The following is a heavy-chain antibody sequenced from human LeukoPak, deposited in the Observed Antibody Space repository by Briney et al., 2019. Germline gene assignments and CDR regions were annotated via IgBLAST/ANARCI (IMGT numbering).Heavy chain of an antibody. V-gene: IGHV4-39*01. D-gene: IGHD3-3*01. Sequence: PGGSLRLSCAASGFTFRNYGMHWVRQPPGKGLEWIGSIYYSGSTYYNPSLKSRVTISVDTSKNQFSLKLSSVTAADTAVYYCARSAPPPYYDFWSGYPVWGKGTTVTVSS. J-gene: IGHJ6*04. CDR2: IYYSGST. CDR1: GFTFRNYGMH. CDR3: ARSAPPPYYDFWSGYPV.